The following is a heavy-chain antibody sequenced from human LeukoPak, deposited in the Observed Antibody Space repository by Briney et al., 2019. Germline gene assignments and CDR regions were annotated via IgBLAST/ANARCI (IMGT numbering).Heavy chain of an antibody. V-gene: IGHV4-39*07. CDR1: GGSISSSSYY. CDR3: ARGYRSADAFDI. CDR2: IYYSGST. J-gene: IGHJ3*02. Sequence: SETLSLTCTVSGGSISSSSYYWGWIRQPPGKGLEWIGSIYYSGSTYYNPSLKSRVTISVDTSKNQFSLKLSSVTAADTAVYYCARGYRSADAFDIWGQGTMVTVSS. D-gene: IGHD6-25*01.